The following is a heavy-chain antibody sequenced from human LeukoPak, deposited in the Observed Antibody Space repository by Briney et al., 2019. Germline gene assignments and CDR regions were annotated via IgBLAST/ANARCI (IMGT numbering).Heavy chain of an antibody. CDR3: AREAGAAALDS. J-gene: IGHJ4*02. V-gene: IGHV3-7*03. Sequence: GGSLRLSCAASGFTFSSYSMNWVRQAPGKGPEWVANIKQDGSEKYYVDSVKGRFTISRDNAKNSLYLQMNSLRAEDTAVYYCAREAGAAALDSWGQGTLVPVSS. D-gene: IGHD6-13*01. CDR1: GFTFSSYS. CDR2: IKQDGSEK.